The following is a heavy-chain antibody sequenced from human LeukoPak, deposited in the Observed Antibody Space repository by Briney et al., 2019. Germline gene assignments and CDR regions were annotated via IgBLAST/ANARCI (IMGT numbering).Heavy chain of an antibody. D-gene: IGHD3-16*01. CDR2: ISAYNGNT. CDR3: VRGGVTFVGAYYMDV. Sequence: ASVKVSCKASGYTFTSYGISWVRQAPGQGLEWMGWISAYNGNTNYVQKFQGRITTTRDTSISTAYMELSRLRSDDTAVYYCVRGGVTFVGAYYMDVWGKGTTVTVSS. V-gene: IGHV1-18*01. J-gene: IGHJ6*03. CDR1: GYTFTSYG.